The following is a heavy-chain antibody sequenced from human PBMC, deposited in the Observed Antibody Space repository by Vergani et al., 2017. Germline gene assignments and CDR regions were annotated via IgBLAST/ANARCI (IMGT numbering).Heavy chain of an antibody. CDR3: ARVGACLDCFGVIIWFYYYYYMDV. Sequence: EVQLVESGGGLVKPGGSLRLSCAASGFTFSNYSISWVRQAPGKGLEWVSSISSSSGYIYYADSVKGRFTISRDNAKNSLYLQMNSLRAEDTAVYYCARVGACLDCFGVIIWFYYYYYMDVWGKGTTVTVSS. J-gene: IGHJ6*03. CDR2: ISSSSGYI. D-gene: IGHD3-3*01. CDR1: GFTFSNYS. V-gene: IGHV3-21*06.